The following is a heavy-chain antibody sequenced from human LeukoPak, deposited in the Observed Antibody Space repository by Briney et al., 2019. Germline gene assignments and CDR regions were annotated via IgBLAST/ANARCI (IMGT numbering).Heavy chain of an antibody. J-gene: IGHJ4*02. Sequence: PSETLSLTCAVSGGSISSGGYSWSWIRQPPGKGLEWIGYIYYSGSTNYNPSLKSRVTISVDTSKNQFSLKLSSVTAADTAVYYCARGRNYDFWSGLLDYWGQGTLVTVSS. D-gene: IGHD3-3*01. CDR3: ARGRNYDFWSGLLDY. CDR2: IYYSGST. CDR1: GGSISSGGYS. V-gene: IGHV4-61*08.